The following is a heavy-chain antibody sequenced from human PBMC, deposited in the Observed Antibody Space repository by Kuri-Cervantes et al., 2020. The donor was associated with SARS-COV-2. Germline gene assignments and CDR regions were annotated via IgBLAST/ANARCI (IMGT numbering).Heavy chain of an antibody. J-gene: IGHJ4*02. D-gene: IGHD6-19*01. V-gene: IGHV1-2*02. CDR2: INPNSGGT. Sequence: ASVKVSCKASGYTFTGYYMHWVRQAPGQGLEWMGWINPNSGGTNYAQKFQGRVTMTRDTSISTAYMELSRLRSDDTAVYYCARDSLAVAGTLVDWGQGTLVTVSS. CDR1: GYTFTGYY. CDR3: ARDSLAVAGTLVD.